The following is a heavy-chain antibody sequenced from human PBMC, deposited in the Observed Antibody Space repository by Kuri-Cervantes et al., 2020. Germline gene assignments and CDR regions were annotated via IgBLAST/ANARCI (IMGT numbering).Heavy chain of an antibody. J-gene: IGHJ6*03. D-gene: IGHD4-17*01. Sequence: SETLSLTCAVSGYSISSGYYWGWIRQPPGKGLEWIGEINYSGSTNYNPSLKSRVTISVDTSKNQFSLKLRSVTAADTAVYYCAKLDYGDYEGGYYNYMDVWGKGTTVTVSS. CDR1: GYSISSGYY. CDR3: AKLDYGDYEGGYYNYMDV. CDR2: INYSGST. V-gene: IGHV4-38-2*01.